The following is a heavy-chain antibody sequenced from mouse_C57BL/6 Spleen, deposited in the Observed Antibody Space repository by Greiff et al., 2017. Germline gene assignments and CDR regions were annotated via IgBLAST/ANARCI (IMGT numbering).Heavy chain of an antibody. J-gene: IGHJ4*01. Sequence: VQLQQSGAELVRPGSSVKLSCKASGYTFTSYWMHWVKQRPIQGLEWIGNIDPSDSDTHYNQKFKDKAPLTVDKSSSTAYMQLSSLTSEDSAVYYCARKIYDDYDGHYYAMDYWGQGTSVTVSS. CDR1: GYTFTSYW. D-gene: IGHD2-4*01. CDR3: ARKIYDDYDGHYYAMDY. CDR2: IDPSDSDT. V-gene: IGHV1-52*01.